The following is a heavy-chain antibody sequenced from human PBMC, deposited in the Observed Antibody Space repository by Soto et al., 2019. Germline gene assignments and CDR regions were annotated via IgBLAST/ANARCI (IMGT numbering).Heavy chain of an antibody. CDR2: IKQDGSEK. CDR3: ARGYYCSSTSCYRDWYFDL. Sequence: GGSLRLSCAASGFTFSSYWMSWVRQAPGKGLEWVANIKQDGSEKYYVDSVKGRFTISRDNAKNSLYLQMNSLRAEDTAVYYCARGYYCSSTSCYRDWYFDLWGRGTLVTVSS. D-gene: IGHD2-2*01. V-gene: IGHV3-7*01. J-gene: IGHJ2*01. CDR1: GFTFSSYW.